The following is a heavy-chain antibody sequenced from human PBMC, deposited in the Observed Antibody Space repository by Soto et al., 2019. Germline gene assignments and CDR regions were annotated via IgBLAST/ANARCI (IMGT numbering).Heavy chain of an antibody. CDR1: GLAFSTSW. J-gene: IGHJ4*02. Sequence: EVQLVESGGGLVQPGGSLRLSCGASGLAFSTSWMAWVRQAPGKGLEWVAALNPDGSVKTYVDAVRGRVTISRDNAKNSVYRQMNRLRVEDKAIYYCARDPYVGAIDYWGRGTRVTVSP. D-gene: IGHD3-16*01. CDR3: ARDPYVGAIDY. CDR2: LNPDGSVK. V-gene: IGHV3-7*01.